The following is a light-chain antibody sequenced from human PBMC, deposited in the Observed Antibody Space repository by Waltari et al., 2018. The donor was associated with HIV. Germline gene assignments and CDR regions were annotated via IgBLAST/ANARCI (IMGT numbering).Light chain of an antibody. CDR1: QSLLHSNGYNY. Sequence: EIVMTQSPLSLPVTPGEPASISCRSNQSLLHSNGYNYLDWYVQKPGQSPQLLIYLGSNRASGVPDRFSGSGSGTDFTLKISRVEAEDVGVYYCMQALQTPLTFGQGTNVEIK. J-gene: IGKJ1*01. CDR3: MQALQTPLT. V-gene: IGKV2-28*01. CDR2: LGS.